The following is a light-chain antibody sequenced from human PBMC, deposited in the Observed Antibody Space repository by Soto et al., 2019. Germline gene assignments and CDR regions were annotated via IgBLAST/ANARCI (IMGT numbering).Light chain of an antibody. J-gene: IGLJ1*01. Sequence: QSALTQPASVSGSPGQSVTISCTGTSSDVGAYDYVSWYQQHPGKAPKLIIYEVSNRPSGVSHRFSGSKSDNTASLAISGLQADDEADYYCSSYTGSSTPFVFGTGTKVTVL. V-gene: IGLV2-14*01. CDR2: EVS. CDR3: SSYTGSSTPFV. CDR1: SSDVGAYDY.